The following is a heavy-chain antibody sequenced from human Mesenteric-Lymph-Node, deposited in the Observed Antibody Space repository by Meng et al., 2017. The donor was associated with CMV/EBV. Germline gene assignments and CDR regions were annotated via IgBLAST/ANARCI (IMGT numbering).Heavy chain of an antibody. CDR3: ARGGPAAIIYFDY. CDR2: ISSSSSYI. CDR1: GFTFSSYS. Sequence: GESLKISCAASGFTFSSYSMNWVRQAPGKGLEWVSSISSSSSYIYYADSVKGRFTISRDNAKNSLYLQMNSLRAEDTAVYYCARGGPAAIIYFDYWGQGTLVTVSS. J-gene: IGHJ4*02. D-gene: IGHD2-2*02. V-gene: IGHV3-21*01.